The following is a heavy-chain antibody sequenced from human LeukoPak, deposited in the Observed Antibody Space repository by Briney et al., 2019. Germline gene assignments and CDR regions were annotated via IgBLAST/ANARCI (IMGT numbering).Heavy chain of an antibody. V-gene: IGHV3-53*01. Sequence: WGSLRLSCAASGFTVSSNYMSRVRQAPGKGLEWVSVIYSGGSTYYADSVKGRFTISRDNSKNTLYLQMNSLRAEDTAVYYCARHEGEYSSSCPYYYYYMDVWGKGTTVTISS. J-gene: IGHJ6*03. CDR2: IYSGGST. D-gene: IGHD6-13*01. CDR1: GFTVSSNY. CDR3: ARHEGEYSSSCPYYYYYMDV.